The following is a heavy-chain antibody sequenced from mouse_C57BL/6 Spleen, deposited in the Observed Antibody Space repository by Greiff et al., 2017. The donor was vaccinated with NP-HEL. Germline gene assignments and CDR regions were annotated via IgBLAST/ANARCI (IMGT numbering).Heavy chain of an antibody. J-gene: IGHJ2*01. CDR1: GYTFTSYW. CDR2: IDPSDSYT. Sequence: QVQLQQPGAELVRPGTSVKLSCKASGYTFTSYWMHWVKQRPGQGLEWIGVIDPSDSYTNYNQKFKGKATLTVDTSSSTAYMQLSSLTSEDSAVYYCAFITTVDGFDYWGQGTTLTVSS. D-gene: IGHD1-1*01. V-gene: IGHV1-59*01. CDR3: AFITTVDGFDY.